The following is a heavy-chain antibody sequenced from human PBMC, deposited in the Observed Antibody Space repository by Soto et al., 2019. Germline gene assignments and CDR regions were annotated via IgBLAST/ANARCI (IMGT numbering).Heavy chain of an antibody. J-gene: IGHJ4*02. CDR2: MNPSSGNT. V-gene: IGHV1-8*01. CDR3: ARGVHLSSCFDY. D-gene: IGHD6-19*01. Sequence: QVKLVQSGAEVKKPGASVKVSCKASGYTFTSYDIDWVRQAPGQGLEWMGWMNPSSGNTGYAQRFQGRFMMTRNTSTNTAYMELSSLSSEDTAVYYCARGVHLSSCFDYCGQGTPVTVSS. CDR1: GYTFTSYD.